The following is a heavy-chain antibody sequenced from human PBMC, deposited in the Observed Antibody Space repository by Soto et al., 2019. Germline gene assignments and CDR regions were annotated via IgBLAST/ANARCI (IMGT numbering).Heavy chain of an antibody. CDR3: AKNPGYYYDSTGYHFDY. V-gene: IGHV3-23*01. CDR1: EFTFSNYA. J-gene: IGHJ4*02. Sequence: GGSLRLSCAASEFTFSNYAMSWGRQAPGKGVEWVSAISYGGGTTYYAVSVKGRFTISRDNSKNTLYLQMNSLRAEDTAVYYCAKNPGYYYDSTGYHFDYWGQGT. D-gene: IGHD3-22*01. CDR2: ISYGGGTT.